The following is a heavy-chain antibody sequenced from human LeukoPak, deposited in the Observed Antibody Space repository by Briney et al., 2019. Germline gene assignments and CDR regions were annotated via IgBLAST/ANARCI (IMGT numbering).Heavy chain of an antibody. CDR2: ISWNSGSI. J-gene: IGHJ6*03. D-gene: IGHD3-10*01. CDR1: GFTFDDYA. CDR3: ARCGSGSSDYMDV. V-gene: IGHV3-9*01. Sequence: GGSLRLSCAASGFTFDDYAMHWVRQAPGKGLEWVSGISWNSGSIGYADSVKGRFTISRDNAKNSLYLQMNSLRAEDTALYYCARCGSGSSDYMDVWGKGTTVTVSS.